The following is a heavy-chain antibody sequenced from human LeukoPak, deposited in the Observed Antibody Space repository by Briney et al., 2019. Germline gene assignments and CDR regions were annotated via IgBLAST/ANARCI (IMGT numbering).Heavy chain of an antibody. Sequence: SETLSLTCTVFGGSISSYYWSWIRQPPGKGLEWIGYIYYSGSTNYNPPLKSRVTISVDTSKNQFSLKLSSVTAADTAVYYCASYDSQNWFDPWGQGTLVTVSS. CDR2: IYYSGST. J-gene: IGHJ5*02. CDR3: ASYDSQNWFDP. D-gene: IGHD3-22*01. V-gene: IGHV4-59*01. CDR1: GGSISSYY.